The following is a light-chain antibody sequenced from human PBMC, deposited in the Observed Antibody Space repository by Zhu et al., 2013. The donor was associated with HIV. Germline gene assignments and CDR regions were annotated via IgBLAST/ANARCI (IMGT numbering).Light chain of an antibody. Sequence: DIQMTQSPSTLSASVGDRVTITCRASQTITSWLAWYQQKPGKAPKLLIYDASSLESGVPSRFSGSGSGTEFTLTISSLQPEDFATYYCQQYKSFLLTFGGGTKVEIK. CDR3: QQYKSFLLT. J-gene: IGKJ4*01. CDR1: QTITSW. V-gene: IGKV1-5*01. CDR2: DAS.